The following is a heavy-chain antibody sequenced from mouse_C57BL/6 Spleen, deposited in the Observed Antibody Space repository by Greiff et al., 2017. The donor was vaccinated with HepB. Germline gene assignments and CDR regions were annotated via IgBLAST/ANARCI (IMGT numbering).Heavy chain of an antibody. J-gene: IGHJ2*01. CDR1: GYTFTDYN. D-gene: IGHD3-2*02. V-gene: IGHV1-22*01. Sequence: VHVKQSGPELVKPGASVKMSCTASGYTFTDYNMHWVKQSHGKSLEWIGYINPNNGGTSYNQKFKGKATLTVNKSSSTAYMELRSLTSEDSAVYYCARRLYYFDYWGQGTTLTVSS. CDR2: INPNNGGT. CDR3: ARRLYYFDY.